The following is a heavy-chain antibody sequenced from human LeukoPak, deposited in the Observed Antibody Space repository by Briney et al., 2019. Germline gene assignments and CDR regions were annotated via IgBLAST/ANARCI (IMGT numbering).Heavy chain of an antibody. CDR3: ARISPWLYRVGSKGVYDY. J-gene: IGHJ4*02. CDR2: INPNSGGT. D-gene: IGHD1-26*01. Sequence: GASVKVSCKASGFTFIDHYIHWVRQAPGQGLEWMGWINPNSGGTKYAQNFQGRVTMTRDTSITTVYMELSSLTSDDTAIYYCARISPWLYRVGSKGVYDYWGQGTLVTVSS. V-gene: IGHV1-2*02. CDR1: GFTFIDHY.